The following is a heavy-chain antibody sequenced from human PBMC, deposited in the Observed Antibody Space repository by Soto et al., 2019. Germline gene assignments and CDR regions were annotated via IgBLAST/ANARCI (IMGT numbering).Heavy chain of an antibody. V-gene: IGHV3-9*01. Sequence: EVQLVESGGGLVQPGRSLRLSCAASGFTFDDYAMHWVRQAPGKGLEWVSGISWNSGSIGYADSVKGRFTISRDNAKNSRYLQMNSLRAEDTALYYCAKDITSSWFDAFDIWGQGTMVTVSS. CDR3: AKDITSSWFDAFDI. D-gene: IGHD6-13*01. CDR2: ISWNSGSI. J-gene: IGHJ3*02. CDR1: GFTFDDYA.